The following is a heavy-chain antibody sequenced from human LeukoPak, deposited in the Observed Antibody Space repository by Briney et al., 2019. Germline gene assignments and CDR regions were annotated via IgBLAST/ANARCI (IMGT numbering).Heavy chain of an antibody. D-gene: IGHD3-22*01. V-gene: IGHV3-53*01. CDR3: ARRAGALYYYDTSGPFDH. CDR2: IYTGGST. Sequence: GGSLRLSCAASGFSVSNNYMSWVRQAPGQGLEWVSVIYTGGSTHYADSVKGRFIISRDNSKNTVYLQMNSLRADDTAVYFCARRAGALYYYDTSGPFDHWGRGTLVTVSS. J-gene: IGHJ4*02. CDR1: GFSVSNNY.